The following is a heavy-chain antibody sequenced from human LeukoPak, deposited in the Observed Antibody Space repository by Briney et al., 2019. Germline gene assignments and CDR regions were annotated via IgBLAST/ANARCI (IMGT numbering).Heavy chain of an antibody. V-gene: IGHV4-59*12. J-gene: IGHJ4*02. CDR3: ARGGRDTAMVTSLYFDY. CDR1: GGSISSYY. D-gene: IGHD5-18*01. Sequence: NSSETLSLTCTVSGGSISSYYWSWIRQPPGKGLEWIGYIYYSGSTYYNPSLKSRVTISVDTSKNQFSLKLSSVTAADTAVYYCARGGRDTAMVTSLYFDYWGQGTLVTVSS. CDR2: IYYSGST.